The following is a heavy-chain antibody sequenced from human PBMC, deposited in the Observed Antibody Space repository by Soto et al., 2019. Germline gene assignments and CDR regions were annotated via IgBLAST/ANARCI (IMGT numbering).Heavy chain of an antibody. V-gene: IGHV3-73*02. CDR3: ARGVYDFWNGHPKGLDY. Sequence: EVQLVESGGGLVQPGGSLKLSCAASGFTFSGSAIHWVRQASGKGLEWVGRIRSKANSYATAYVVSVKGRFTISRNDSKNTAYLQMNSLKTEDTAVYYCARGVYDFWNGHPKGLDYWGQGTVVTVSS. CDR2: IRSKANSYAT. D-gene: IGHD3-3*01. J-gene: IGHJ4*02. CDR1: GFTFSGSA.